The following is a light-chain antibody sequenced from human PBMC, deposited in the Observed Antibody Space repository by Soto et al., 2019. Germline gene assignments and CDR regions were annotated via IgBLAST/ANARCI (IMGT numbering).Light chain of an antibody. CDR2: EVS. CDR3: SSYAGNNIHYV. Sequence: QSALTQPASASGSPGQSVTISCTGTSSDVGGYNYVSWYQHHPGKAPKLIIFEVSKRPSGVPDRFSGSKSGNTASLTVSGLQAEDEADYYCSSYAGNNIHYVFGAGTKVTVL. J-gene: IGLJ1*01. CDR1: SSDVGGYNY. V-gene: IGLV2-8*01.